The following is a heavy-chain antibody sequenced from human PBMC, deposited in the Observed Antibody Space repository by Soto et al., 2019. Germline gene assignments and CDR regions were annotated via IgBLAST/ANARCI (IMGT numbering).Heavy chain of an antibody. Sequence: GESLIISCSGSGYSFTNPGIGWVCQILEKGLEWMGIVYPGDSDTRYSPSFPGQVIISVAQSISTASLQWSSLQASDTAMYYCARRGQYCPTSTCRFEPWGQGTQV. CDR2: VYPGDSDT. CDR1: GYSFTNPG. J-gene: IGHJ5*02. D-gene: IGHD2-8*01. V-gene: IGHV5-51*01. CDR3: ARRGQYCPTSTCRFEP.